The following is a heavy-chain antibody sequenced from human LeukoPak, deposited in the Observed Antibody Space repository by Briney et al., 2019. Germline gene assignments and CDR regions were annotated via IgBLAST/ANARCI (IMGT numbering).Heavy chain of an antibody. CDR3: ARRGQAGYLY. CDR2: INHSGST. CDR1: GGSISSYY. J-gene: IGHJ4*02. D-gene: IGHD3-16*02. Sequence: SETLSLTCTVSGGSISSYYWSWIRQPPGKGLEWIGEINHSGSTNYNPSLKSRVTISVDTSKNQFSLNLNSVTAADTAVYYCARRGQAGYLYWGRGTLVTVSS. V-gene: IGHV4-34*01.